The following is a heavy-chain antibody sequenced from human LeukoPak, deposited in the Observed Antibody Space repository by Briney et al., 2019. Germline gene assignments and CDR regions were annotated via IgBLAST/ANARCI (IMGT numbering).Heavy chain of an antibody. CDR3: ARVYCTNGVCYNSRGWFDP. D-gene: IGHD2-8*01. J-gene: IGHJ5*02. CDR1: GFTFSDYY. Sequence: PGGSLRLSCAASGFTFSDYYMSWIRQAPGKGLEWVSYISSSGSTIYYADSVKGRFTISRDNAKNSLYLQMNSLRAEDTAVYYCARVYCTNGVCYNSRGWFDPWGQGTLVTVSS. V-gene: IGHV3-11*01. CDR2: ISSSGSTI.